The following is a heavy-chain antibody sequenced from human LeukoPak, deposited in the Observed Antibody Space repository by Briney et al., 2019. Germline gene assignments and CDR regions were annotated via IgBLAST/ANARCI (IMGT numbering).Heavy chain of an antibody. D-gene: IGHD3-22*01. J-gene: IGHJ4*02. Sequence: GGSLRLSCAASGFTFRSYAMYWVRQAPGKGLEWVSGISGSGGSTYYADSVKGRFTISRDNSKNTLYLQMNSLRAEDTAVYYCAKDRYYYDSSGYSQFGYYFDYWGQGTLVTVSS. CDR2: ISGSGGST. CDR3: AKDRYYYDSSGYSQFGYYFDY. CDR1: GFTFRSYA. V-gene: IGHV3-23*01.